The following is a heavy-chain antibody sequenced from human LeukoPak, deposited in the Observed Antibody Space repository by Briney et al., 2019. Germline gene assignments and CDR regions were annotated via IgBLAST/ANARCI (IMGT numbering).Heavy chain of an antibody. CDR2: IYSGGST. V-gene: IGHV3-53*01. CDR3: ARTVDSSWYGYYFDY. D-gene: IGHD6-13*01. Sequence: PGGSLRLSCAASGFTVSSNYTSWVRQAPGKGLEWVSVIYSGGSTYYADSVKGRFTISRDNSKNTLYLQMNSLRAEDTAVYYCARTVDSSWYGYYFDYWGQGTLVTVSS. J-gene: IGHJ4*02. CDR1: GFTVSSNY.